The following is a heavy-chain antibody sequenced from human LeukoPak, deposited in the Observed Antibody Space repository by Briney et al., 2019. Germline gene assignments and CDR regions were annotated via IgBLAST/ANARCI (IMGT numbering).Heavy chain of an antibody. D-gene: IGHD3-9*01. V-gene: IGHV4-4*07. CDR1: GGSISSYY. CDR3: ARYSYDILTGYPKGWFDP. Sequence: PSETLSLTCPVSGGSISSYYWSWIQQPAGKGLEWIGRIYTSGSTNYNPSLKSRVTMSVDTSKNQFSLKLSSVTAADTAVYYCARYSYDILTGYPKGWFDPWGQGTLVTVSS. J-gene: IGHJ5*02. CDR2: IYTSGST.